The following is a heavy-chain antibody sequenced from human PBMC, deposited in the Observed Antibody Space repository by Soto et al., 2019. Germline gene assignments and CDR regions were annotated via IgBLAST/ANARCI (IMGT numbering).Heavy chain of an antibody. CDR3: ARNPNNDYHFDS. J-gene: IGHJ4*02. CDR2: IYYSGSA. Sequence: SETLSLTCTVSGGSFTSGDSYWTWIRQSPGKGLEWIGYIYYSGSAYYNPALRSRVSLSVDTSKKQFSLNLRSVTAADTAVYFCARNPNNDYHFDSWGQGTLVTVSS. D-gene: IGHD4-17*01. CDR1: GGSFTSGDSY. V-gene: IGHV4-30-4*01.